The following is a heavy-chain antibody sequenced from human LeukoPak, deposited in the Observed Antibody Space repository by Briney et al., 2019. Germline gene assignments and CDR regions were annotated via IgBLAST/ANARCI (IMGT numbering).Heavy chain of an antibody. CDR3: AKVRRRGYDYPEAQLIRYYFDY. CDR2: ISGSGGST. Sequence: PGGSLRLSCAASGFTFSSYAMSWVRQAPGKGLEWVSAISGSGGSTYYADSVKGRFTISRDNSKNTLYLQMNSLRAEDTAVYYCAKVRRRGYDYPEAQLIRYYFDYWGQGTLVTVSS. J-gene: IGHJ4*02. V-gene: IGHV3-23*01. D-gene: IGHD5-12*01. CDR1: GFTFSSYA.